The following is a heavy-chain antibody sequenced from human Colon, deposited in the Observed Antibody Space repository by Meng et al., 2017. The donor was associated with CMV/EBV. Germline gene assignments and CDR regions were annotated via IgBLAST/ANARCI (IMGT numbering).Heavy chain of an antibody. CDR1: GFTFSSYS. V-gene: IGHV3-21*01. CDR2: ISGSSSYI. D-gene: IGHD4-11*01. CDR3: ASSSNYGGYFDY. J-gene: IGHJ4*02. Sequence: GESLKISCAASGFTFSSYSMNWVRQAPGKGLEWVSSISGSSSYIYYVDSMKGRFTISRDNAKNSLYLQMNSLRAEDTAVYYCASSSNYGGYFDYWGQGTTVTVSS.